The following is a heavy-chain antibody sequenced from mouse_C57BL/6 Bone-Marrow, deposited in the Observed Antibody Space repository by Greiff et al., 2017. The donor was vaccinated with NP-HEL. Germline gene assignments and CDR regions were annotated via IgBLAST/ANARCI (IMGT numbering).Heavy chain of an antibody. CDR1: GYTFTSYG. J-gene: IGHJ1*03. CDR2: IYPRSGNT. Sequence: VQLQESGAELARPGASVKLSCKASGYTFTSYGISWVKQRTGQGLEWIGEIYPRSGNTYYNEKFKGKATLTADKSSSTAYMELRSLISEDSAVYFCARGYGNYWYFDVWGTGTTVTVSS. D-gene: IGHD2-1*01. V-gene: IGHV1-81*01. CDR3: ARGYGNYWYFDV.